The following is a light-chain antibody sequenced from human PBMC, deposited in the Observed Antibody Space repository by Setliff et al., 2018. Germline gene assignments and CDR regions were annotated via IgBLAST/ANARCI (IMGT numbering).Light chain of an antibody. CDR2: DVT. V-gene: IGLV2-14*03. CDR1: SRDVGSYDF. Sequence: QSVLTQPASVSGSPGQSITISCIGSSRDVGSYDFVSWYQQHPGKAPKLIIYDVTGRPSGVSDRFSGSKSGNTASLTISGLQAEDEADYYCSSYTNSNTYVFGTGTKVPS. J-gene: IGLJ1*01. CDR3: SSYTNSNTYV.